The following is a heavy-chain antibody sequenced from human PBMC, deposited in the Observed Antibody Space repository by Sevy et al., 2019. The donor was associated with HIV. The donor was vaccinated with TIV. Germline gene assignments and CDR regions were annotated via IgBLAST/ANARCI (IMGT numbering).Heavy chain of an antibody. D-gene: IGHD6-6*01. Sequence: GGSLRLSCAASGFTFSSYAMHWVRQAPGKGLEWVAVISYDGSNKYYADSVKGRFTISRDNSKNTLYLQMNSLGAEDTAVYYCARGQGSSSSPYYFDYWGQGTLVTVSS. CDR1: GFTFSSYA. CDR2: ISYDGSNK. J-gene: IGHJ4*02. CDR3: ARGQGSSSSPYYFDY. V-gene: IGHV3-30-3*01.